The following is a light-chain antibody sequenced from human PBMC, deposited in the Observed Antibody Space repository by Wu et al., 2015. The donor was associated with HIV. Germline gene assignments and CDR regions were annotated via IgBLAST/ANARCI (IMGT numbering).Light chain of an antibody. V-gene: IGKV1-13*02. J-gene: IGKJ1*01. CDR2: DAY. CDR3: QQFNTYPRT. Sequence: AIQLTQSPSSLSASVGDRVTITCRASQGISSALAWYQQKPGKAPKLLIYDAYILESGVPSRFGGSGFGTDFTLTISSLQPEDFATYYCQQFNTYPRTFGQGTRVDIK. CDR1: QGISSA.